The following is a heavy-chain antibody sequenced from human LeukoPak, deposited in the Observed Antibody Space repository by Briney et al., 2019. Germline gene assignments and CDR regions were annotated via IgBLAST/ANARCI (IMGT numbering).Heavy chain of an antibody. D-gene: IGHD2-21*02. V-gene: IGHV3-7*01. CDR3: ARGFQLGDFPV. CDR2: INKDGSEK. CDR1: GFNISPYS. J-gene: IGHJ4*02. Sequence: GESLRLSCAASGFNISPYSLSWLRQTPGKGLEWVAYINKDGSEKAYVDSVKGRFTISRDNAKDSLYLQLNSLSAEDTGVYYCARGFQLGDFPVWGQGALVTVSS.